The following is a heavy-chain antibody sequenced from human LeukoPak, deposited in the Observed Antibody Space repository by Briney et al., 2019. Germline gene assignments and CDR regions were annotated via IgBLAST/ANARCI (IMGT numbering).Heavy chain of an antibody. CDR1: GGSSSRCY. CDR3: ARGTSGSPVDY. V-gene: IGHV4-59*01. J-gene: IGHJ4*02. D-gene: IGHD3-10*01. Sequence: MSSETLSLTCSVSGGSSSRCYWNWIRQPPGGGLEWIGYIYDTGNTNYSPSLKSRVTISVDTSKNQFSLRLNSVTAADTAIYYCARGTSGSPVDYWGQGTLVTVSS. CDR2: IYDTGNT.